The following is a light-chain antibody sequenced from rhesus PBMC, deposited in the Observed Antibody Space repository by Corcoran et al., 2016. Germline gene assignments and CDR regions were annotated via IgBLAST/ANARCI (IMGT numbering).Light chain of an antibody. J-gene: IGKJ2*01. V-gene: IGKV1-22*01. CDR1: QSISSW. Sequence: DIQMTQSPSSLSASVGDTVTITCRASQSISSWLAWYQQKPGKAPKLLIYKASTLQSGYPSRFSGSGSGTDFTLTISSLQSEDFATYYCQQYSSSPYSFGQGTKVEIK. CDR2: KAS. CDR3: QQYSSSPYS.